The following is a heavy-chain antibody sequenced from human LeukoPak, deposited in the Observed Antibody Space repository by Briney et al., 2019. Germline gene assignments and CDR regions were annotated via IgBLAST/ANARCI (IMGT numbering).Heavy chain of an antibody. CDR3: ARSDILTGTCFDY. CDR2: IYYSGST. D-gene: IGHD3-9*01. J-gene: IGHJ4*02. V-gene: IGHV4-59*08. CDR1: DGSISSYY. Sequence: PSETLSLTCTVSDGSISSYYWSWIRQPPGKGLEWIGYIYYSGSTNYNPSLKSRVTISVDTSKNQFSLKLSSVAAADTAVYYCARSDILTGTCFDYWGQGTLVTVSS.